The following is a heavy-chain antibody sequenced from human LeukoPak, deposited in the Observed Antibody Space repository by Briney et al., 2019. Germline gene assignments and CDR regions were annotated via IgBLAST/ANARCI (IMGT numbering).Heavy chain of an antibody. Sequence: SVKVSCKASGGTFSSYAISWVRQAPGQGLEWMGGIIPIFGTANYAQKFQGRVTITADESTSTAYMELSSLRSEDTAVYYCARVEWWLRGGNWFDPWGQGTLVTVSS. J-gene: IGHJ5*02. CDR1: GGTFSSYA. D-gene: IGHD5-12*01. V-gene: IGHV1-69*13. CDR3: ARVEWWLRGGNWFDP. CDR2: IIPIFGTA.